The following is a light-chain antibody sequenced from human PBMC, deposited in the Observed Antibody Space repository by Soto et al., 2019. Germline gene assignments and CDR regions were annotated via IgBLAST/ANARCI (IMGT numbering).Light chain of an antibody. J-gene: IGKJ5*01. CDR3: QQYENRPT. CDR1: QDISNY. Sequence: DVQMTPSPYSRSASVGARVTITCQASQDISNYLNWYQQKPGRAPKLLIYDASNLEAGVPSRFRGSGSGTDFTFTISRLQPEDIATYYCQQYENRPTFGQGTRLEI. V-gene: IGKV1-33*01. CDR2: DAS.